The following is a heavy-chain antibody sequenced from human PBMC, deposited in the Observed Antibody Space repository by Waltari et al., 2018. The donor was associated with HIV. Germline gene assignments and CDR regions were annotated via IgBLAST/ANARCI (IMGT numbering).Heavy chain of an antibody. V-gene: IGHV4-38-2*02. CDR3: ARERGGYDILTGYWEVDV. Sequence: QVQLQESGPGLVTPSETLSLTCAVSDSSISRGYYWGWIRQPPGKGLEWIGSIYHSGSTYYNPSLKSRVTISVDTSKNQFSLKLSSVTAADTAVYYCARERGGYDILTGYWEVDVWGQGTTVTVSS. D-gene: IGHD3-9*01. CDR2: IYHSGST. J-gene: IGHJ6*02. CDR1: DSSISRGYY.